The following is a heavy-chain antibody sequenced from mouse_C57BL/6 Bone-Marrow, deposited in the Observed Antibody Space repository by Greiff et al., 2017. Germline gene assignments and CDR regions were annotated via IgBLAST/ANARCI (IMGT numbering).Heavy chain of an antibody. CDR2: ILPSIGRT. D-gene: IGHD1-1*01. V-gene: IGHV15-2*01. Sequence: VQLQESGSELRSPGSSVKLSCKDFDSEVFPIAYMRWVRQKPGHGFECIGGILPSIGRTIYGEKLEGKATLDADTLSSTAYMELSSLTSEDSAIYFCARRESYYYSSSYAIDVWGTGTAVTVSS. CDR3: ARRESYYYSSSYAIDV. J-gene: IGHJ1*03. CDR1: DSEVFPIAY.